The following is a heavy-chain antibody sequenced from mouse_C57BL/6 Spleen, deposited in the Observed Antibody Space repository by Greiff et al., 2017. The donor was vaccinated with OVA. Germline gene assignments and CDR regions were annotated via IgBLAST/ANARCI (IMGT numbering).Heavy chain of an antibody. CDR2: IHPNRGST. D-gene: IGHD2-4*01. Sequence: QVQLQQPGAELVKPGASVKLSCKASGYTFTSYWMHWVKQRPGQGLEWIGMIHPNRGSTNYNEKFKSKATLTVDKSSSTAYMQLSSLTSEDSAVYYCARVRDYDYAMDYWGQGTSVTVSS. J-gene: IGHJ4*01. CDR1: GYTFTSYW. V-gene: IGHV1-64*01. CDR3: ARVRDYDYAMDY.